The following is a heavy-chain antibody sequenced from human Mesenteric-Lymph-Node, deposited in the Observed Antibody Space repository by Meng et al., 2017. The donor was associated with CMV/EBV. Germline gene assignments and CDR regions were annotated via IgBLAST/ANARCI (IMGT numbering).Heavy chain of an antibody. CDR2: IIPILGIA. D-gene: IGHD3-16*01. CDR1: GGTFSSYA. V-gene: IGHV1-69*10. Sequence: SVKVSCKASGGTFSSYAISWVRQAPGQGLEWMGGIIPILGIANYAQKFQGRVTITADKSTSTAYMELSSLRSEDTAVYYCARDLGDDAFDIWGQGTVVTVSS. J-gene: IGHJ3*02. CDR3: ARDLGDDAFDI.